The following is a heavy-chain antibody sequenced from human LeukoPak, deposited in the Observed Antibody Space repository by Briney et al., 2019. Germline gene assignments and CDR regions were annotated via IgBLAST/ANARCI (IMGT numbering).Heavy chain of an antibody. CDR2: ISYDGSNK. D-gene: IGHD4-23*01. Sequence: GGSLRLSCAASGFTFSSYRMHWVRQAPGKALEWVAVISYDGSNKYYADSVKGRFTISRDNSKNTLYLQMHSLRAEDRAVYYCAKLMHGGNHDYWGQGTLVTVSS. V-gene: IGHV3-30*18. J-gene: IGHJ4*02. CDR1: GFTFSSYR. CDR3: AKLMHGGNHDY.